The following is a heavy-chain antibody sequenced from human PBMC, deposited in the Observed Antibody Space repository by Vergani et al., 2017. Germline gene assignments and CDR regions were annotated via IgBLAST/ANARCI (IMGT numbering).Heavy chain of an antibody. CDR3: ARVGTYYGSGSYSGYWFDP. V-gene: IGHV4-59*01. J-gene: IGHJ5*02. Sequence: QVQLQESGPGLVKPSETLSLTCTVSGGSISSYYWSWIRQPPGKGLEWIGYIYYSGSTNYNPSLKSRVTISVDTSKNQFSLKLSSVPAADTAVYYCARVGTYYGSGSYSGYWFDPWGQGTLVTVSS. D-gene: IGHD3-10*01. CDR1: GGSISSYY. CDR2: IYYSGST.